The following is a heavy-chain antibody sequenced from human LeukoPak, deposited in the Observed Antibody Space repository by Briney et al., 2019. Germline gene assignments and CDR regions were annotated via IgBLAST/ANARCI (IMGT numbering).Heavy chain of an antibody. CDR3: AKTDYSGYDLPWFDP. Sequence: GGSLRLSCAASGFTFSSYAMSWVRQAPGKGLEWVSSISGSGGSTYHADSVKGRFTISRDNSKNTLYLQMNSLGAEDTAVYYCAKTDYSGYDLPWFDPWGQGTLVTVSS. V-gene: IGHV3-23*01. D-gene: IGHD5-12*01. CDR1: GFTFSSYA. J-gene: IGHJ5*02. CDR2: ISGSGGST.